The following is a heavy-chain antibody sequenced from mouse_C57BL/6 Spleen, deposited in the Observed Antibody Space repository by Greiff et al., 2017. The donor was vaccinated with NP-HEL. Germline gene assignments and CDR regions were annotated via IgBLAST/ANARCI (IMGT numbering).Heavy chain of an antibody. CDR2: IWSGGST. CDR1: GFSLTSYG. V-gene: IGHV2-2*01. D-gene: IGHD2-4*01. CDR3: ASFYDYPAWFAY. Sequence: VKLVESGPGLVQPSQSLSITCTVSGFSLTSYGVHWVRQSPGQGLEWLGVIWSGGSTDYNAAFISRLSISKDNSKSQVFFKMNSLQADDTAIYYCASFYDYPAWFAYWGQGTLVTVSA. J-gene: IGHJ3*01.